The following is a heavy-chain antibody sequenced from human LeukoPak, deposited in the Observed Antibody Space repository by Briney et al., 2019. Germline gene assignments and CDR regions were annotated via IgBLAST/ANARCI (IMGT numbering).Heavy chain of an antibody. D-gene: IGHD6-19*01. CDR1: GFTFSSYW. CDR2: INSDGSST. V-gene: IGHV3-74*01. J-gene: IGHJ4*02. Sequence: GGSLRLSCAASGFTFSSYWMHWVRQAPGKGLVWVSRINSDGSSTSYADSVKGRFTISSDNAKNTLYLQMNSQRAEDTAVYYCARVHYSSGWYLFDYWGQGTLVTVSS. CDR3: ARVHYSSGWYLFDY.